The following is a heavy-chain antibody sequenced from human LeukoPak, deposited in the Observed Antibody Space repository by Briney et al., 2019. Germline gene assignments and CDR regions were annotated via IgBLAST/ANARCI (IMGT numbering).Heavy chain of an antibody. V-gene: IGHV1-69*04. CDR2: IIPILGIA. D-gene: IGHD3-10*01. Sequence: ASVKVSCKASGGTFSSYAISWVRQAPGQGLEWMGRIIPILGIANYAQKFQGRVTITADKSTSTAYMELSSLRSEDTAVYYCARAPLWFGESSLDYWGQGTLVTVSS. CDR1: GGTFSSYA. CDR3: ARAPLWFGESSLDY. J-gene: IGHJ4*02.